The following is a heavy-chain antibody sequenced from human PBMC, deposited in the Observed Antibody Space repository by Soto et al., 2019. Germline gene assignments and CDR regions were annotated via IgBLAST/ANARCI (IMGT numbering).Heavy chain of an antibody. CDR1: GFTFSSYG. CDR3: SASRSYYYGMDV. Sequence: GGSLRISGAASGFTFSSYGMHWVRQAPGKGLEWVAVISYDGSNKYYADSVKGRFTISRDNSKNTLYLQMNSLRAEDTAVYYCSASRSYYYGMDVWGQGTTVTVSS. V-gene: IGHV3-30*03. CDR2: ISYDGSNK. J-gene: IGHJ6*02.